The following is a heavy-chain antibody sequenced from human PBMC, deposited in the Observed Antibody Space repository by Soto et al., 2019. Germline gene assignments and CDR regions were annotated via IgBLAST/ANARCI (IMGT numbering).Heavy chain of an antibody. CDR2: INTDGRDT. D-gene: IGHD5-18*01. V-gene: IGHV3-74*01. CDR3: ARDDEAYSYGYFWFDP. CDR1: GFIFSSDW. J-gene: IGHJ5*02. Sequence: GGSLSLSCAASGFIFSSDWLHWVRQAPGGGLVWVARINTDGRDTSYADSVKGRFTISRDNAKNSLYLQMNSLRAEDTAVYYCARDDEAYSYGYFWFDPWGQGTLVTVSS.